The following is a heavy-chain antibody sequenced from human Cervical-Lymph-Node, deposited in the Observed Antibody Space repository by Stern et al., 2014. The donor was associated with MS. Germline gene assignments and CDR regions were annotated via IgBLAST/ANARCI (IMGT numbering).Heavy chain of an antibody. CDR3: ARDDEAIFGRDV. Sequence: QVLLVQSGAALRKSGSSVKVSCTVSGGAFSSNGFCWVRQAPGQGLEWTGGIIPIFGAANYAQKFQGRVTMNACSSQSIVYMESHTLRSEDTAVYYCARDDEAIFGRDVWGQGTTVTVSS. J-gene: IGHJ6*02. CDR1: GGAFSSNG. D-gene: IGHD3-3*01. CDR2: IIPIFGAA. V-gene: IGHV1-69*06.